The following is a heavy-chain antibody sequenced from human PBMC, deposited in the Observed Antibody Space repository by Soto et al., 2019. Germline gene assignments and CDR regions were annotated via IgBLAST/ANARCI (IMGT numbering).Heavy chain of an antibody. D-gene: IGHD6-6*01. CDR2: ISSRSYTI. CDR3: ARGGSSSDNGMDV. Sequence: EVQLVESGGGLVQPGGSLRLSCAASGFTFSTYSMNWVRQAPGKGLEWVSYISSRSYTISYVDSVNGRFTISRDNAKNSLDLQMNSLRDEDTSVYYCARGGSSSDNGMDVWGQGTTVTVSS. V-gene: IGHV3-48*02. J-gene: IGHJ6*02. CDR1: GFTFSTYS.